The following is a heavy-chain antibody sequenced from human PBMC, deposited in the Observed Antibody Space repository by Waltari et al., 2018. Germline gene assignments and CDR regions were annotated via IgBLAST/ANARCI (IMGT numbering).Heavy chain of an antibody. J-gene: IGHJ5*02. CDR1: GFNVSSNY. V-gene: IGHV3-53*01. D-gene: IGHD4-17*01. CDR3: AKMTTVTPYNWFDP. CDR2: MFSDRST. Sequence: VQVVESGGGLIQPGGSLRLSCAAFGFNVSSNYMSWLRQAPGQGLEWLSVMFSDRSTYYADSVKGRFTISRDNYKNTLYLQMNSLRAEDTAVYYCAKMTTVTPYNWFDPWGQGTLVTVSS.